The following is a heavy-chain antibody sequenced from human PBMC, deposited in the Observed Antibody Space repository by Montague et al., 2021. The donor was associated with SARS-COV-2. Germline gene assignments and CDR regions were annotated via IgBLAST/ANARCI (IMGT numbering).Heavy chain of an antibody. V-gene: IGHV4-34*01. CDR2: INHSGST. J-gene: IGHJ4*02. D-gene: IGHD5-18*01. Sequence: SETLSLTCVVYGGSFSGYYWSWIRQPPGKGLEWIGEINHSGSTNYNPSLKSRVTMSVDTSKKQFSLRLNSVTAADTAVYYCARGGGYSYGALDYWGQGTLVTGSS. CDR3: ARGGGYSYGALDY. CDR1: GGSFSGYY.